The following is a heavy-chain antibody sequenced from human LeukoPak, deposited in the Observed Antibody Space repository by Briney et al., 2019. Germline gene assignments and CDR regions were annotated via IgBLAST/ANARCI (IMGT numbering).Heavy chain of an antibody. CDR3: AKEVRGSSWTGFDS. J-gene: IGHJ4*02. Sequence: PGGSLRLSCAASGFTFSSYWMHWVRQAPGKGLVWVSRINTDGSSTSYADSVKGRFTISRDNAKNTLYLQMNSLRIEDSALYYCAKEVRGSSWTGFDSWGQGTLVTVSS. CDR2: INTDGSST. CDR1: GFTFSSYW. V-gene: IGHV3-74*01. D-gene: IGHD6-13*01.